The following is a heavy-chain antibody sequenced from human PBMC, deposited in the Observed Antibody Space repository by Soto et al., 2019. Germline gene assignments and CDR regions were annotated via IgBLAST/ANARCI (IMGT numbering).Heavy chain of an antibody. CDR3: ANGVGSGPTEFAY. CDR2: ISAYNGNT. CDR1: GYTFTSYG. D-gene: IGHD1-26*01. V-gene: IGHV1-18*01. J-gene: IGHJ4*02. Sequence: GASVKVSCKASGYTFTSYGISWVRQAPGQGLEWMGWISAYNGNTNYAQKLQGRVTMTTDTSTSTAYIELRSLRSDDTAVYYSANGVGSGPTEFAYRGKGTLVPVS.